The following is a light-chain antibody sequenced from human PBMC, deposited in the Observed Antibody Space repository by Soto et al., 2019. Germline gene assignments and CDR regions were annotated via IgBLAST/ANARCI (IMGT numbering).Light chain of an antibody. Sequence: ETVLTQSPGTLSLSPGERVTLSCRASQSVCNRCLAWYQQKPGQSPRLLIYGASTRATGIPDRFSGSGSGAVFTLTLYRLDPEDFAVYYCQHYCTTPWTFGQGTKVGIK. CDR1: QSVCNRC. CDR3: QHYCTTPWT. V-gene: IGKV3-20*01. CDR2: GAS. J-gene: IGKJ1*01.